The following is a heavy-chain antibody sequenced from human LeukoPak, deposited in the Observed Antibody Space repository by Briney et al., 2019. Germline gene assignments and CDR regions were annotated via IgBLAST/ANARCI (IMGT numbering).Heavy chain of an antibody. CDR2: IYHSGST. V-gene: IGHV4-38-2*02. D-gene: IGHD6-19*01. CDR1: GYSISSGYY. CDR3: ARATPGYSSGWYEGPEAFDI. J-gene: IGHJ3*02. Sequence: SETLSLTCTVSGYSISSGYYWGWIRQPPGKGLEWIGCIYHSGSTSYNPSLESRLIIPVDTSKNQFSLKLSSVTPAHPAVFYCARATPGYSSGWYEGPEAFDIWGQGTMVTVSS.